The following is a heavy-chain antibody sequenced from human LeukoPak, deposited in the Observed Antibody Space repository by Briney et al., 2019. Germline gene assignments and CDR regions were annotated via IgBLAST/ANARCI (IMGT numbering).Heavy chain of an antibody. V-gene: IGHV3-23*01. D-gene: IGHD6-6*01. CDR3: AKRLVAYDAFDI. CDR2: ISGSGGST. CDR1: GFTFSSSA. J-gene: IGHJ3*02. Sequence: GGSLRLSCAASGFTFSSSAMSWVRQAPGKGLEWVSTISGSGGSTCYADSVKGRFTISRDNSKNTLYLQMNSLRAEDTAVYYCAKRLVAYDAFDIWGQGTMVTVSS.